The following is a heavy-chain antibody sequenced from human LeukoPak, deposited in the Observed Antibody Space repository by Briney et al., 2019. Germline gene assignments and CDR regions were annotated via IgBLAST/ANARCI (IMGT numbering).Heavy chain of an antibody. D-gene: IGHD3-10*01. CDR2: ISYDGSNK. V-gene: IGHV3-30*18. CDR3: AKERGPGPDFDY. Sequence: PGGSLRLSCAASGFTFSSYGMHWVRQAPGKGLEWVAVISYDGSNKYYADSVKGRFTISRDNSKNTLCLQMNSLRAEDTAVYYCAKERGPGPDFDYWGQGTLVTVSS. CDR1: GFTFSSYG. J-gene: IGHJ4*02.